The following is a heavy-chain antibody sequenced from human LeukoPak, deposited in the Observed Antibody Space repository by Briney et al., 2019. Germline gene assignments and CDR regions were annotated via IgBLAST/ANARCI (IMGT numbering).Heavy chain of an antibody. V-gene: IGHV3-23*01. CDR1: GFTFSSYA. D-gene: IGHD3-22*01. J-gene: IGHJ4*02. Sequence: PGGSLRLSCAASGFTFSSYAMSWVRQAPGKGLEWVSAISGSGGSTYYADSVKGRFTISRDNSKNTLYLQMNSLRVEDTAVHYCAKESYYDSSGYYDYWGQGSLVTVSS. CDR3: AKESYYDSSGYYDY. CDR2: ISGSGGST.